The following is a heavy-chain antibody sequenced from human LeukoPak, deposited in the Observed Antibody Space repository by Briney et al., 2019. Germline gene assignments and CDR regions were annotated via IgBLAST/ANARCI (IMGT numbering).Heavy chain of an antibody. CDR3: ARLEVTTLGAKNAFDI. V-gene: IGHV4-34*01. D-gene: IGHD4-23*01. Sequence: NPSETLSLTCAVYGGSFSGYYWSWIRQPPGKGLEWIGEINHSGSTNYNPSLKSRVTISIDTSKNQFSLKLNSVTAADTAVYYCARLEVTTLGAKNAFDIWGQGTMVTVSS. J-gene: IGHJ3*02. CDR2: INHSGST. CDR1: GGSFSGYY.